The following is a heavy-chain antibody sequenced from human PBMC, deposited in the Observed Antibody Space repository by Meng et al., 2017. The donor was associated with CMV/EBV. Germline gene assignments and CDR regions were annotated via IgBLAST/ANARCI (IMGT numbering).Heavy chain of an antibody. CDR2: IKQDGSEK. CDR1: GFTFSSYW. Sequence: GGSLRLSCAASGFTFSSYWMSWVRQAPGKGLEWVANIKQDGSEKYYVDSVKGRFTISRDNAKNSLYLQMNSLRAEDTAVYYCAKDITIFGVVISSYGMDVWGQGTTVTVSS. CDR3: AKDITIFGVVISSYGMDV. D-gene: IGHD3-3*01. V-gene: IGHV3-7*01. J-gene: IGHJ6*02.